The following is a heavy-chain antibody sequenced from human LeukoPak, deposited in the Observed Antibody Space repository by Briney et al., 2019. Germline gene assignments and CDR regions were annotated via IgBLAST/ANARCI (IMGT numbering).Heavy chain of an antibody. D-gene: IGHD2-15*01. J-gene: IGHJ3*02. CDR3: ARPYCSGGSCYLGIGAFDI. CDR2: IYPGDSDT. Sequence: GESLKISCKGSGYSFTSYWIGWVRQMPGKGLEWMGIIYPGDSDTRYSPSFQGQVTISADKSISTAYLQWSSLKASDTAMYYCARPYCSGGSCYLGIGAFDIWGQGTMVTVS. V-gene: IGHV5-51*01. CDR1: GYSFTSYW.